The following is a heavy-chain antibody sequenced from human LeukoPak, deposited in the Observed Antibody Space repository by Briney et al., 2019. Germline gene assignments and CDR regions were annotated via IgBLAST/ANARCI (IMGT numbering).Heavy chain of an antibody. J-gene: IGHJ4*02. CDR1: GYSISNGYF. Sequence: PSETLSLTCTVSGYSISNGYFWGWIRQPPGKGLECIGTIYHSGSIYYNPSLKGRVTISVDTSKNQFSLKLNSLTAADTAVYYCARAIRTGLGIGSFDGWGQGTLVTVSS. CDR2: IYHSGSI. CDR3: ARAIRTGLGIGSFDG. D-gene: IGHD7-27*01. V-gene: IGHV4-38-2*02.